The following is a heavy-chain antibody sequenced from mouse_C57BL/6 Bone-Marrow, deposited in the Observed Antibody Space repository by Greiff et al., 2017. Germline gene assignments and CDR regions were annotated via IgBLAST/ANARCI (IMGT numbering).Heavy chain of an antibody. V-gene: IGHV1-53*01. D-gene: IGHD2-2*01. CDR3: ERAGILWLRRAWFAY. CDR2: INPSNGGT. CDR1: GYTFTSYW. Sequence: QVQLQQPGPELVKPGASVKLSCKASGYTFTSYWMHWVKQRPGQGLEWIGNINPSNGGTNYNEKFKSKATLPVDKSSSTAYMQLSSLASEDSAVYCCERAGILWLRRAWFAYWGQGTLVTVSA. J-gene: IGHJ3*01.